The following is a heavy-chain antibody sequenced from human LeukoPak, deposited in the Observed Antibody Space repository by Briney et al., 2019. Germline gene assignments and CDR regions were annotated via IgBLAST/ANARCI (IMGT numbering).Heavy chain of an antibody. Sequence: ASVKISCKASGGTFSSYAISWVRQAPGQGLESMGGIIPIFGTANYAQKFQGRVTITADESTSTAYMELSSLRSEDTAVYYCAREVQVVPAATHYYYYYMDVWGKGTTVTVSS. J-gene: IGHJ6*03. CDR2: IIPIFGTA. D-gene: IGHD2-2*01. V-gene: IGHV1-69*01. CDR3: AREVQVVPAATHYYYYYMDV. CDR1: GGTFSSYA.